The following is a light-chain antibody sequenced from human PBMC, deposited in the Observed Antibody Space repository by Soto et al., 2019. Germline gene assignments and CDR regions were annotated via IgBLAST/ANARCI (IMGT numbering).Light chain of an antibody. CDR1: QSVSSR. Sequence: EIVLPQSPGTLSLSPGERATLSCRASQSVSSRLAWYQQKPGQAPRLLISGASSRATGIPDRFSGSGSATDFTLTISRLEPEDFALYYCQQYGSSPITFGQGTRLEIK. V-gene: IGKV3-20*01. CDR3: QQYGSSPIT. J-gene: IGKJ5*01. CDR2: GAS.